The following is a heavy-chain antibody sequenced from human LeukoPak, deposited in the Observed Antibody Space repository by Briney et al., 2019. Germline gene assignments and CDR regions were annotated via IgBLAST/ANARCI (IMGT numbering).Heavy chain of an antibody. J-gene: IGHJ3*02. D-gene: IGHD3-22*01. Sequence: PSETLSLTCAVSGGSISSYYWSWIRQPPGRGLEWIGYIYYSGSTNYNPPLKSRVTISVDTSKNQFSLKLSSVTAADTAVYYCARESNWYYYNSSGYRDAFDIWGQGTMVTVSS. CDR1: GGSISSYY. CDR2: IYYSGST. CDR3: ARESNWYYYNSSGYRDAFDI. V-gene: IGHV4-59*01.